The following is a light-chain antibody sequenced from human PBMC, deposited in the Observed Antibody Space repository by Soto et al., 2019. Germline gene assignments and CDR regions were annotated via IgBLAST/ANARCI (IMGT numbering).Light chain of an antibody. V-gene: IGLV1-40*01. J-gene: IGLJ2*01. CDR3: QSYDSSLSHVV. Sequence: QSVLTQPPSLSGAPGQRVTIYCTGSSSYIGTAYDVHWYQHLPGTAPKLLIYGNKNRPSGVPDRFSGSKSGISASLAITGLQAEDEGLYYCQSYDSSLSHVVFGGGTKLTVL. CDR1: SSYIGTAYD. CDR2: GNK.